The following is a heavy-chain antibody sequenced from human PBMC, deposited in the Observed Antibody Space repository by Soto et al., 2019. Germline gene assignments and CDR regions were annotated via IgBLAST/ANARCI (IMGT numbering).Heavy chain of an antibody. CDR3: AAELGFGKLSVV. CDR2: IIPLFGTT. Sequence: QVQVVQSGVEVRRPGSSVKVSCKASGDTFKNCVISWVRQAPGQGLEWMVRIIPLFGTTDFAQRFQGRLTITTDESTTTAYMELSRLRSEDTATYYCAAELGFGKLSVVWGQGTTVIVSS. J-gene: IGHJ6*02. V-gene: IGHV1-69*18. D-gene: IGHD3-10*01. CDR1: GDTFKNCV.